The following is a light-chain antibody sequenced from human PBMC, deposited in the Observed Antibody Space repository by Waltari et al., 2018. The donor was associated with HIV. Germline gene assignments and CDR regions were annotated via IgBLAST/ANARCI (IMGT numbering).Light chain of an antibody. CDR1: SSNIGAGYD. CDR2: GNN. CDR3: QSYDSSLSGSWV. J-gene: IGLJ3*02. V-gene: IGLV1-40*01. Sequence: QSVLPQPPSVSGAPGQRVTFSCTGSSSNIGAGYDVHWYQQLPGTAPKLLISGNNNRPSGVPDRFSGSKSGTSASRAITGLQAEDEADYYCQSYDSSLSGSWVFGGGTKLTVL.